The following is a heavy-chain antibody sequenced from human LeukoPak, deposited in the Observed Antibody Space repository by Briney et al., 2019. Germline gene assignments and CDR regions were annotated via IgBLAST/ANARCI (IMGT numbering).Heavy chain of an antibody. CDR1: GGSISGYH. Sequence: SETLSLTCTVSGGSISGYHWSWIRQAAGKGLEWIGRIYSSGSTNYNPSLKSRVIMSVDTSKNQLSLKLSSVTAADAAVYYCARAQAGTFSRFDPWGRGTLVTVS. V-gene: IGHV4-4*07. J-gene: IGHJ5*02. D-gene: IGHD6-19*01. CDR2: IYSSGST. CDR3: ARAQAGTFSRFDP.